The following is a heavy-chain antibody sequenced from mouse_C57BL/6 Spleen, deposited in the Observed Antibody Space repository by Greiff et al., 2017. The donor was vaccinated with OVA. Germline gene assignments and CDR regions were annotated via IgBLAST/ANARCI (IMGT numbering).Heavy chain of an antibody. CDR2: IYPGDGDT. Sequence: QVQLQQSGAELVKPGASVKISCKASGYAFSSYWMNWVKQRPGKGLEWIGQIYPGDGDTNYNGKFKGKATLTADKSSSTAYMQLSSLTSEDSAVYFCARDDTTVPYYFDYWGQGTTLTVSS. V-gene: IGHV1-80*01. CDR3: ARDDTTVPYYFDY. D-gene: IGHD1-1*01. CDR1: GYAFSSYW. J-gene: IGHJ2*01.